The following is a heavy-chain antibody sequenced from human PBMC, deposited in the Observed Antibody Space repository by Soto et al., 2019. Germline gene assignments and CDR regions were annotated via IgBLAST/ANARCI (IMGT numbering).Heavy chain of an antibody. Sequence: QVQLVESGGGVVQPGRSLRLSCTASGFTFSNYAIHWVRQAPGKGLVWVALISYDGRDEYYADSVKGRFTISRDNSMNTLYLQMNSLRAEDTGMFYCARDSRTDGYKYDYFDYWGQGTLVTVSS. CDR2: ISYDGRDE. D-gene: IGHD5-12*01. CDR1: GFTFSNYA. V-gene: IGHV3-30*04. CDR3: ARDSRTDGYKYDYFDY. J-gene: IGHJ4*02.